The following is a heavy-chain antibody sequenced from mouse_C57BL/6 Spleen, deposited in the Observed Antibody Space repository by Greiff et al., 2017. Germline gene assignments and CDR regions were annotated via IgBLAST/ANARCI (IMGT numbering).Heavy chain of an antibody. CDR1: GFTFSDYG. D-gene: IGHD1-1*01. Sequence: DVMLVESGGGLVKPGGSLKLSCAASGFTFSDYGMHWVRQAPEKGLEWVAYISSGSSTIYYADTVKGRFTISRDNAKNTLFLQMTSLRSEDTAMYYCARATVSYAMDYWGQGTSVTVSS. CDR2: ISSGSSTI. CDR3: ARATVSYAMDY. J-gene: IGHJ4*01. V-gene: IGHV5-17*01.